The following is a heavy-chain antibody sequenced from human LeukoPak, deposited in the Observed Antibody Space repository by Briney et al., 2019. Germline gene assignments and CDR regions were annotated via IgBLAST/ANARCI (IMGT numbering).Heavy chain of an antibody. CDR2: INPNRGGT. D-gene: IGHD4-17*01. Sequence: ASVKVSCKASGYTFTGYYMHWVRQAPGQGLEWMGWINPNRGGTNHAQKFQGRVTMTRDTSISTAYMELSRLTSDATAAYFCARSFIDYGAMPWALDIWGQGTMVTVSS. CDR3: ARSFIDYGAMPWALDI. J-gene: IGHJ3*02. CDR1: GYTFTGYY. V-gene: IGHV1-2*02.